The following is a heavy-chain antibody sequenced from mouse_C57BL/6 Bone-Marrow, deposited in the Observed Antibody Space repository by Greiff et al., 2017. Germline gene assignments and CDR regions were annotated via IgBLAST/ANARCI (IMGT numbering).Heavy chain of an antibody. CDR3: ARWLITTVRKFAY. V-gene: IGHV1-82*01. J-gene: IGHJ3*01. CDR1: GYAFSSSW. CDR2: IYPGDGDT. D-gene: IGHD1-1*01. Sequence: QVQLKQSGPELVKPGASVKISCKASGYAFSSSWMNWVKQRPGKGLEWIGRIYPGDGDTTDNGKFKGTATLTADKSSSTAYMQLSSLTSEDSAVYFCARWLITTVRKFAYWGQGTLVTVSA.